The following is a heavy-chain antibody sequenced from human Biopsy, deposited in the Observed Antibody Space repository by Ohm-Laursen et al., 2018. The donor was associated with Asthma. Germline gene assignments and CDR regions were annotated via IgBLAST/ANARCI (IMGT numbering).Heavy chain of an antibody. CDR1: GDSISSPAYY. CDR3: AGVRGDGSGSSIDNYFGMDV. J-gene: IGHJ6*02. Sequence: TLSLTCTVSGDSISSPAYYWSWVRQHPGKGLELIGYITYSGTTFYHPYLMSRLIISPNTSKNQFSLKLSSVTAADAAVYYCAGVRGDGSGSSIDNYFGMDVWGQGTTVTVSS. D-gene: IGHD3-10*01. V-gene: IGHV4-31*03. CDR2: ITYSGTT.